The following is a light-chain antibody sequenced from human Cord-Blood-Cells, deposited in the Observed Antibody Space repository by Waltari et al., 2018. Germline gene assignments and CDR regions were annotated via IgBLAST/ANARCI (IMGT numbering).Light chain of an antibody. J-gene: IGKJ2*01. CDR3: QQYNSYSPYT. V-gene: IGKV1-5*03. CDR1: QSISSW. CDR2: KAS. Sequence: DIQMTQSPSTLSASVGDRVTITCRASQSISSWLAWYQQKPGKSPKLLIYKASSVESGVPSRFSGSGSGTEFTLTISSLQPDDFATYYCQQYNSYSPYTFGQGTKLEIK.